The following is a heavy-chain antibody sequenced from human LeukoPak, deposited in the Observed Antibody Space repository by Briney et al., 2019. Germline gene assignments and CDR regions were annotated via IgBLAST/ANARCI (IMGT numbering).Heavy chain of an antibody. CDR2: ISSSGSTI. Sequence: GGSLRLSCAASGFTFSSYEMNWVRQAPGKGLEWVSYISSSGSTIYYADSVKGRSTISRDNAKNSLYLQMNSLRAEDTAVYYCARPGDWNDGEDFDYWGQGTLVTVSS. V-gene: IGHV3-48*03. CDR3: ARPGDWNDGEDFDY. D-gene: IGHD1-1*01. CDR1: GFTFSSYE. J-gene: IGHJ4*02.